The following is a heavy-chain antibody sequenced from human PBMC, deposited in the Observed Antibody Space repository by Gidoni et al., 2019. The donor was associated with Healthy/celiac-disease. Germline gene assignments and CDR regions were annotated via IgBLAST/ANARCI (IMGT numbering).Heavy chain of an antibody. CDR1: DYTLTSYG. CDR2: ISAYNGNT. D-gene: IGHD3-22*01. J-gene: IGHJ4*02. CDR3: ARDAPDYYDSSGYYWLGVGDDY. Sequence: QVQLVQSGAEVKKPGASVKVSCKASDYTLTSYGISWVRQAPGQGLEWMGWISAYNGNTNCAQKLQGRVTMTTDTSTSTAYMELRSLRSDDTAVYYCARDAPDYYDSSGYYWLGVGDDYWGQGTLVTVSS. V-gene: IGHV1-18*04.